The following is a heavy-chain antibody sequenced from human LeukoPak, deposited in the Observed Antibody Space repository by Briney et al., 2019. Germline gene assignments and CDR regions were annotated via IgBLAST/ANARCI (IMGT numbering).Heavy chain of an antibody. CDR1: GFTFSSYG. D-gene: IGHD3-9*01. J-gene: IGHJ4*02. CDR2: IRYDGSNK. Sequence: GGSLRLSCAASGFTFSSYGMHWVRQAPGKGLEWVAFIRYDGSNKYYADSVKGRFTISRDNSKNTLYLQMNSLRAEDTAVYYCAKDSRHPGHYDILTGHDYWGQGTLVTVSS. V-gene: IGHV3-30*02. CDR3: AKDSRHPGHYDILTGHDY.